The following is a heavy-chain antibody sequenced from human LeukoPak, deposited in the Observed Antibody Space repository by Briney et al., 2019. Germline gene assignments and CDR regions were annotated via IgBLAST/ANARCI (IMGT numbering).Heavy chain of an antibody. CDR1: GFTFSSYA. J-gene: IGHJ6*02. CDR3: ARDGSYSNYYYYYGMDV. CDR2: ISYDGSKK. D-gene: IGHD2-21*01. V-gene: IGHV3-30*04. Sequence: GGSLRLSCGASGFTFSSYAMHWVRQAPGKGLDGVAVISYDGSKKDYADSVKGRFTVSRDNSKNTLYLQMNRLRGEDMAVYYCARDGSYSNYYYYYGMDVWGQGTTVTVSS.